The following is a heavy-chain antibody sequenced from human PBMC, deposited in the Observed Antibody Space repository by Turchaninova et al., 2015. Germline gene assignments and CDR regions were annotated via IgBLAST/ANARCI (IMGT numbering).Heavy chain of an antibody. CDR1: GYNFATYG. CDR2: ISPYNGYT. V-gene: IGHV1-18*01. J-gene: IGHJ3*02. D-gene: IGHD5-24*01. CDR3: AREDIDGSDAFDI. Sequence: QVQLVQSGTEVRKPGASGQVSCQAAGYNFATYGNGWVRQAPGQGLDWIGWISPYNGYTNYAPKFQERVRMTTNTSTTTAFMELASLTLDDTATYYCAREDIDGSDAFDIWGQGTMVFVS.